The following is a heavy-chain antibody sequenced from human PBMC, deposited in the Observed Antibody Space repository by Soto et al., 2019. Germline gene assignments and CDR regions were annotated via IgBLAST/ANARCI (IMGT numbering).Heavy chain of an antibody. V-gene: IGHV3-53*02. D-gene: IGHD3-16*02. CDR3: AGVRPYGYLWGGYRPPYF. Sequence: EVQLVETGGGLIQPGGSLRLSCAASGFTVRSNYMSWVRQAPGKGLEWVSVIYSGGSTYYADSVKGRFTIPRDKSQNMLYHQMNRPRAEDTAVDYWAGVRPYGYLWGGYRPPYFLGQGTLVTVSS. CDR1: GFTVRSNY. CDR2: IYSGGST. J-gene: IGHJ4*02.